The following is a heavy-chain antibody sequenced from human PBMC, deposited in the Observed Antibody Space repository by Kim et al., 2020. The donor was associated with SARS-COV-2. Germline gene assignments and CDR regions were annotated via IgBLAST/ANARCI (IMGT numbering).Heavy chain of an antibody. Sequence: GGSLRLSCAASGFTFSSYAMSWVRQAPGKGLEWVSAISGSGGSTYYADSVKGRFTISRDNSKNTLYLQMNSLRAEDTAVYYCAKAYSGSYGRSLNYFDYWGQGTLVTVSS. CDR2: ISGSGGST. CDR3: AKAYSGSYGRSLNYFDY. D-gene: IGHD1-26*01. J-gene: IGHJ4*02. CDR1: GFTFSSYA. V-gene: IGHV3-23*01.